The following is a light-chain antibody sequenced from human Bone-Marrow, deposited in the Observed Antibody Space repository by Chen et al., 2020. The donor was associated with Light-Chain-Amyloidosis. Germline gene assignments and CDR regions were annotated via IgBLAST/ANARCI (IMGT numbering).Light chain of an antibody. CDR1: QNSSTMF. CDR2: GAS. Sequence: EIVLTQSPGTMSLSQGERATLSCRASQNSSTMFLTWYQQKPGQPPRILIYGASSRATGISDRFSGSGSGTDLTLTISRLEPEDFSVYYCNKYDSSPGTFGQWTRVEIK. CDR3: NKYDSSPGT. V-gene: IGKV3-20*01. J-gene: IGKJ1*01.